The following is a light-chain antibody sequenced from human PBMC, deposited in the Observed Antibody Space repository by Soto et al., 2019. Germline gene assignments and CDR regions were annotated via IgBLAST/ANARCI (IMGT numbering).Light chain of an antibody. Sequence: QSVLSQPASVSGSPGQSITISCTGINSGVVNYEYVSWYQQFPDKAPKLIIYEGRERPSGVSDRFSGSKSDNAASLTISALQTEDEAEYFCLSYGKVFGTGTKLTVL. V-gene: IGLV2-23*01. CDR3: LSYGKV. J-gene: IGLJ1*01. CDR2: EGR. CDR1: NSGVVNYEY.